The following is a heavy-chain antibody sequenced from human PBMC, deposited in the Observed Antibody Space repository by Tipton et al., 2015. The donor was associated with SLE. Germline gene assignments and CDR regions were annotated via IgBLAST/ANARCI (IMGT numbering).Heavy chain of an antibody. Sequence: TLSLTCTVSGGSISHYYWCWIRQPAGKGLEWIGRIYTSGSTNYNPSLKSRVTMSVDTSKNQFPLKLSSVTAADTAVYYCARDHPVAGPFDYWGQGTLVTVSS. V-gene: IGHV4-4*07. J-gene: IGHJ4*02. D-gene: IGHD6-19*01. CDR1: GGSISHYY. CDR2: IYTSGST. CDR3: ARDHPVAGPFDY.